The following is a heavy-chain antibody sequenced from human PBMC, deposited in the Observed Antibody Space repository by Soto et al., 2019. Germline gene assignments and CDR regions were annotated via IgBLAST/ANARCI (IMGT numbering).Heavy chain of an antibody. Sequence: ASVKVSCKASGGTFSSYSISWVRQAPGQGLEWMGGIIPIFGTANYAQKFQGRVTITADESTSTAYMELSSLRSEDTAVYYCARFSHRGLGYYYGMDVWGQGTTVTVSS. D-gene: IGHD5-12*01. CDR1: GGTFSSYS. CDR2: IIPIFGTA. CDR3: ARFSHRGLGYYYGMDV. J-gene: IGHJ6*02. V-gene: IGHV1-69*13.